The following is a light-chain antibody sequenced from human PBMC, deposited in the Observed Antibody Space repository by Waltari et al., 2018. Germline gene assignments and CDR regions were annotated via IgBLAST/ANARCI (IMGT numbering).Light chain of an antibody. J-gene: IGLJ3*02. V-gene: IGLV3-10*01. CDR1: ALTTKT. Sequence: SHELTQPPSVSVSPGQTARTTRPGPALTTKTIYWYQQKSGQAPVMLIYEDNKRPSGIPERFSGSSSGTLATLTVSGAVVEDEGDYYCYSTDSSSFPLFGGGTRLTVL. CDR3: YSTDSSSFPL. CDR2: EDN.